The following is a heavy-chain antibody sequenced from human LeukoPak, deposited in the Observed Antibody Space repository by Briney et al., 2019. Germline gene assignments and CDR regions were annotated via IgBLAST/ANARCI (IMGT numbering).Heavy chain of an antibody. Sequence: SQTLSLTCTVSGGSISSGDYYWSWIRQPPGKGLEWIGEINHSGSTNYNPSLKSRVTISVDTSKNQFSLKLSSVTAADTAVYYCARVSHCSGGSCYFDYWGQGTLVTVSS. CDR2: INHSGST. D-gene: IGHD2-15*01. CDR1: GGSISSGDYY. J-gene: IGHJ4*02. CDR3: ARVSHCSGGSCYFDY. V-gene: IGHV4-30-4*08.